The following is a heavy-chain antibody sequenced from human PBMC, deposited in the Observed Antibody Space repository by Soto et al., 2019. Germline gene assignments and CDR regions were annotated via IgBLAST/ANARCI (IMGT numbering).Heavy chain of an antibody. CDR1: GGTFSSYT. CDR3: ARDRYECGSGSTIYY. D-gene: IGHD3-10*01. Sequence: QVQLVQSGAEVKKPGSSVKVSCKASGGTFSSYTVSWVRQAPGQGLEWMGRIVPILGVPNYEQRFQGRVTITADKGTNPAYMGLCSLRSEDTAVYYCARDRYECGSGSTIYYRGKGTLVTVSA. CDR2: IVPILGVP. V-gene: IGHV1-69*08. J-gene: IGHJ4*02.